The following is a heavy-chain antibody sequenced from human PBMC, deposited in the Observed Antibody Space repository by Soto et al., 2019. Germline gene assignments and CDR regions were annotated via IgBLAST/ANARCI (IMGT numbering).Heavy chain of an antibody. J-gene: IGHJ4*02. CDR2: INAGNGNT. CDR1: GYTFTSYA. V-gene: IGHV1-3*01. D-gene: IGHD1-26*01. CDR3: ARGLGLSYFDY. Sequence: QVQLVQSGAEVKNPGASVQVSCKASGYTFTSYAMHWGRQAPGQRLEWMGWINAGNGNTHYSQNFQGRVTIPRDPSASSADTELSRLRSADTAVYSCARGLGLSYFDYWGQGTLV.